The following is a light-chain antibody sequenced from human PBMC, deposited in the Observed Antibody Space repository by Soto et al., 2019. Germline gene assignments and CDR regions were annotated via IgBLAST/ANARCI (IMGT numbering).Light chain of an antibody. Sequence: DTQLTQSPSFLSASVGDRVTITCRASQGIASYLAWYQQKPGKAPKLLIYATSTLQSGVPSRFSGSESGTEFTLTISSLQLEDFATYFCLQLNSYPLTFGGGTRVEIK. CDR3: LQLNSYPLT. CDR1: QGIASY. J-gene: IGKJ4*01. V-gene: IGKV1-9*01. CDR2: ATS.